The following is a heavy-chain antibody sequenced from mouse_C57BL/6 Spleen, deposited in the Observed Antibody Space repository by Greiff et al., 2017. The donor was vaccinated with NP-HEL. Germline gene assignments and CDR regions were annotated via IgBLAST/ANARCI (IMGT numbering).Heavy chain of an antibody. J-gene: IGHJ1*03. V-gene: IGHV1-61*01. D-gene: IGHD2-5*01. CDR1: GYTFTSYW. CDR3: ACYSNYEYFDV. Sequence: QVQLKQPGAELVRPGSSVKLSCKASGYTFTSYWMDWVKQRPGQGLEWIGNIYPSDSETHYNQKFKDKATLTVDKSSSTAYMQLSSLTSEDSAVYYCACYSNYEYFDVWGTGTTVTVSS. CDR2: IYPSDSET.